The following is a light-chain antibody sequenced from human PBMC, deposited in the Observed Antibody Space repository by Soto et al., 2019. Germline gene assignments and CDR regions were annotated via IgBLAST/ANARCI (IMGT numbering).Light chain of an antibody. CDR2: DDN. CDR3: ATWDTSLSAL. J-gene: IGLJ2*01. Sequence: QSVLTQPPSVSAAPGQKVTISCSGSSANIGGTYVSWYQQLPGTAPTLLIYDDNKRPSGIPDRFSGSKSGTSATLGITGLQTGDEADYYCATWDTSLSALFGGGTQLTVL. CDR1: SANIGGTY. V-gene: IGLV1-51*01.